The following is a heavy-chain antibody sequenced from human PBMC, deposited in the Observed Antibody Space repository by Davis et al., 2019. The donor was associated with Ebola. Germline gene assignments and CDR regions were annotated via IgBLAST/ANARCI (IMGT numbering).Heavy chain of an antibody. CDR1: GFTLSSYE. CDR2: ISSSGSTI. J-gene: IGHJ6*03. V-gene: IGHV3-48*03. Sequence: GESLKISCAASGFTLSSYEMSWIRQAPGKGLEWVSYISSSGSTIYYADSVKGRFTNSRGNANNSLYLQMSSLTMDDTAVYFCARDPPNGLPVYYMDVWGKGTTVTVSS. CDR3: ARDPPNGLPVYYMDV. D-gene: IGHD4-11*01.